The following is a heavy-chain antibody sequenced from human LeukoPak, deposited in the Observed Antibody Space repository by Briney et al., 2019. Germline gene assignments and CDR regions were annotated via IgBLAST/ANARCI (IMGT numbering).Heavy chain of an antibody. CDR1: GYTLTELS. J-gene: IGHJ4*02. CDR3: ATVGTMRGRFREFDY. V-gene: IGHV1-24*01. D-gene: IGHD1-14*01. CDR2: FDPEDGET. Sequence: GASVKVSCKVSGYTLTELSMHWVRQAPGKGLEWMGGFDPEDGETIYAQKFQGRVTMTEDTSTDTAYMELSSLRSEDTAVYYCATVGTMRGRFREFDYWGQGTLVTVSS.